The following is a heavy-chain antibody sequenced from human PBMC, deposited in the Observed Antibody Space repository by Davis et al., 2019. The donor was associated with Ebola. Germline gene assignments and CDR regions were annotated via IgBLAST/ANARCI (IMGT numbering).Heavy chain of an antibody. Sequence: AASVKVSCKASGGTFSSYAISWVRQAPGQGLEWMGRIIPILGIANYAQKFQGRVTITADKSTSTAYMDLSSLRSEDTAVYYCARDRRYSSSSPWFDPWGQGTLVTVSS. J-gene: IGHJ5*02. D-gene: IGHD6-6*01. CDR1: GGTFSSYA. CDR3: ARDRRYSSSSPWFDP. CDR2: IIPILGIA. V-gene: IGHV1-69*04.